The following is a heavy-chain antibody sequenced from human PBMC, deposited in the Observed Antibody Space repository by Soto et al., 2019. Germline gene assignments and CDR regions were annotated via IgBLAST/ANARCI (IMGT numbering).Heavy chain of an antibody. CDR1: GFTFSSYG. Sequence: GGSLRLSCAASGFTFSSYGMHWVRQAPGKGLEWVAVIWYDGSNKYYADSVKGRFTISRDNSKNTLYLQMNSLRAEDTAVYYCAREWIDTAMGEHDAFDIWGQGTMVTVSS. J-gene: IGHJ3*02. V-gene: IGHV3-33*01. D-gene: IGHD5-18*01. CDR2: IWYDGSNK. CDR3: AREWIDTAMGEHDAFDI.